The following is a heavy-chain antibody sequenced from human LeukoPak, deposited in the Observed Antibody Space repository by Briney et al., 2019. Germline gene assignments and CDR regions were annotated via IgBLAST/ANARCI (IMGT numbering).Heavy chain of an antibody. CDR1: GFTFSSYE. D-gene: IGHD2-21*02. V-gene: IGHV3-48*03. CDR2: ISSSGSTI. J-gene: IGHJ4*02. Sequence: PGGSLRLSCAASGFTFSSYEMNWVRQAPGKGLEWVSYISSSGSTIYYADSVKGRFTISRDNAKNSLYLQMNSLRAEDTAVYYCARGAVVTAILGSFDYWGQGTLVTVSS. CDR3: ARGAVVTAILGSFDY.